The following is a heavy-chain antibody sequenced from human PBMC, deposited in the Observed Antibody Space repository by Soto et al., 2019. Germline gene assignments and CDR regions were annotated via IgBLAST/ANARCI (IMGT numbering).Heavy chain of an antibody. CDR3: EGGYRHGPDLWSIVY. CDR1: GGTFSSYA. J-gene: IGHJ4*02. Sequence: SVKVSCKASGGTFSSYAISWVRQAPGQGLEWMGGIIPIFGTANYAQKFQGRVTITADKSTSTAYMELSSLRSEDTAVYYCEGGYRHGPDLWSIVYWGQGPLLTVYS. V-gene: IGHV1-69*06. CDR2: IIPIFGTA. D-gene: IGHD5-18*01.